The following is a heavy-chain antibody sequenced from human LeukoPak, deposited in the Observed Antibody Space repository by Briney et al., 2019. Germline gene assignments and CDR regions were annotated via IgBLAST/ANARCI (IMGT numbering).Heavy chain of an antibody. CDR3: ARDGSSWYFSSRKYNWFDP. CDR1: GFTFSSYA. J-gene: IGHJ5*02. CDR2: ISYDGSNK. Sequence: GGSLRLSCAASGFTFSSYAMHWVRQAPGKGLEWVAVISYDGSNKYYADSVKGRFTISRDNSKNTLYLQMNSLRAEDTAVYYCARDGSSWYFSSRKYNWFDPWGQGTLVTVSS. V-gene: IGHV3-30*04. D-gene: IGHD6-13*01.